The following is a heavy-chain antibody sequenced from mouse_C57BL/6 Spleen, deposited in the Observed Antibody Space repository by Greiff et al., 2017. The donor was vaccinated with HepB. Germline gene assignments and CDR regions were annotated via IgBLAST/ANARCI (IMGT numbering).Heavy chain of an antibody. Sequence: EVKLMESGPGLVKPSQSLSLTCSVTGYSITSGYYWNWIRQFPGNKLEWMGYISYDGSNNYNPSLKNRISITRDTSKNQFFLKLNSVTTEDTATYYSARDRDGYYVPDDWGQGTTLTVSS. CDR3: ARDRDGYYVPDD. V-gene: IGHV3-6*01. CDR2: ISYDGSN. J-gene: IGHJ2*01. CDR1: GYSITSGYY. D-gene: IGHD2-3*01.